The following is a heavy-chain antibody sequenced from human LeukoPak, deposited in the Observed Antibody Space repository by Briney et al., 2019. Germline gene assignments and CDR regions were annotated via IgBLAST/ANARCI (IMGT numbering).Heavy chain of an antibody. CDR3: AAQPDY. J-gene: IGHJ4*02. V-gene: IGHV4-59*01. Sequence: SETLSLTCTVSGGSITSFYWSWIRQPPGKGLEWIGYIYYSGSTNYNPSLKSRVTISIDTSKNQFPLKLSSVTAADTAVYYCAAQPDYWGQGTLVTVSS. CDR1: GGSITSFY. D-gene: IGHD1-14*01. CDR2: IYYSGST.